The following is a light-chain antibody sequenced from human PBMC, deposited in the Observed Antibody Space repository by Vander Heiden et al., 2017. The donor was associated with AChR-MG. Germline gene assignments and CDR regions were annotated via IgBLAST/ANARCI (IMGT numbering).Light chain of an antibody. CDR2: DAS. J-gene: IGKJ2*03. Sequence: DIQMTQSPSSLSASLGDRVTITCQASQDISNYLNWYQQKPGKATKILIYDASNLETGGPSRFSGSGSGTDCTFTISSLQPEDIAIDYCQLYDYLPRYSFGQGTKLEIK. CDR3: QLYDYLPRYS. CDR1: QDISNY. V-gene: IGKV1-33*01.